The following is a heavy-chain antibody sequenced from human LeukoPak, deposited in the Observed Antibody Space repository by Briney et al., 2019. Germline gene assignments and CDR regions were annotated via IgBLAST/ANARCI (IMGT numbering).Heavy chain of an antibody. CDR2: NQYSGRT. D-gene: IGHD2-21*01. CDR3: ARDESDFSKATY. V-gene: IGHV4-4*02. J-gene: IGHJ4*02. Sequence: PSGTLSLTCTVSGGSISSNWWSWVRQPPGKGLEWIGENQYSGRTNYNPSLKSRVTISLDKSKNQFSLNLNSVTAADTAVYYCARDESDFSKATYWGQGTPVIVSS. CDR1: GGSISSNW.